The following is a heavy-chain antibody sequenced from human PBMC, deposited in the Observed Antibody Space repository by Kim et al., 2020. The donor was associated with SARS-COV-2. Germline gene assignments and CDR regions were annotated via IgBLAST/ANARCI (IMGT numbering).Heavy chain of an antibody. CDR2: INHSGST. V-gene: IGHV4-34*01. J-gene: IGHJ6*03. Sequence: SETLSLTCAVYGGSFSGYYWSWIRQPPGKGLEWIGEINHSGSTNYNPSLKSRVTISVDTSKNQFSLKLSSVTAADTAVYYCAREGQIFGVPDDVWGKGTT. CDR1: GGSFSGYY. D-gene: IGHD3-3*01. CDR3: AREGQIFGVPDDV.